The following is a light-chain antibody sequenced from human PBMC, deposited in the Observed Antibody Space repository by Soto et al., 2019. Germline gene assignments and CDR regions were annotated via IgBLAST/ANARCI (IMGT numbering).Light chain of an antibody. V-gene: IGLV2-14*01. CDR1: SGDVGAYNY. CDR2: GVT. CDR3: SSYSTSFVYV. J-gene: IGLJ1*01. Sequence: QSALTQPASVSGSPGQSITISCTGTSGDVGAYNYVSWYQQHPGEAPKLIIYGVTNRPSGVSYRFSGSKSDYTASLTISGLQAEDEADYYCSSYSTSFVYVFGTGTKVNV.